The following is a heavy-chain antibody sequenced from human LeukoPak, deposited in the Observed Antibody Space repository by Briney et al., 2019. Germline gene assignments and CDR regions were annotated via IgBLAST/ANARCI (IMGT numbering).Heavy chain of an antibody. Sequence: PGGSLRLSCAASGFTFSSYAMHWVRQAPGKGLEYVSAISSNGGSTYYANSVKGRFTISRDNSKNTLYLQMGSLRAEDMAVYYCARRGQYCSGGRCYYFDSWGQGTLVTVSS. D-gene: IGHD2-15*01. V-gene: IGHV3-64*01. CDR2: ISSNGGST. J-gene: IGHJ4*02. CDR1: GFTFSSYA. CDR3: ARRGQYCSGGRCYYFDS.